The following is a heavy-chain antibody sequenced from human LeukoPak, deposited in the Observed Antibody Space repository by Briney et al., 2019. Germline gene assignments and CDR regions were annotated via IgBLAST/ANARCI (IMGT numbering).Heavy chain of an antibody. CDR1: GGSFSGYY. CDR2: INHSGST. CDR3: ARGIGRWLQSYSFDY. V-gene: IGHV4-34*01. Sequence: PSETLSLTCAVYGGSFSGYYWSWIRQPPGKGLEWIGEINHSGSTNYNPSLKSRVTISVDTSKNQFSLKLSSVTAADTAVYYCARGIGRWLQSYSFDYWGQGTLVTVSS. D-gene: IGHD5-24*01. J-gene: IGHJ4*02.